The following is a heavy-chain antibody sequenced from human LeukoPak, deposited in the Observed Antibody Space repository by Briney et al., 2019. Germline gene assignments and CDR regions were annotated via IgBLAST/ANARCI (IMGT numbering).Heavy chain of an antibody. CDR3: ARFRLVRGLFDY. J-gene: IGHJ4*02. CDR1: GDSFSSNCVA. V-gene: IGHV6-1*01. CDR2: TYCKSKWYN. Sequence: SQTLSLTCAISGDSFSSNCVAWNWITQSQSRGLEWLGRTYCKSKWYNDYAVSVKRRITINPDTFKNQVSLHLNSMTPEDAAVYYCARFRLVRGLFDYWGQGNLVTVCS. D-gene: IGHD6-19*01.